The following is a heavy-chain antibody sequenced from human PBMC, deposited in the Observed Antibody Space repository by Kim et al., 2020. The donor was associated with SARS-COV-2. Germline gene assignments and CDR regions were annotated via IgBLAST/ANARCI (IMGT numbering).Heavy chain of an antibody. CDR1: GGTFSSYA. CDR2: IIPIFGTA. CDR3: ARDGAYCGGDCYPYFDY. Sequence: SVKVSCKASGGTFSSYAISWVRQAPGQGLEWMGGIIPIFGTANYAQKFQGRVTITADESTSTAYMELSSLRSEDTAVYYCARDGAYCGGDCYPYFDYWGQGTLVTVSS. D-gene: IGHD2-21*02. V-gene: IGHV1-69*13. J-gene: IGHJ4*02.